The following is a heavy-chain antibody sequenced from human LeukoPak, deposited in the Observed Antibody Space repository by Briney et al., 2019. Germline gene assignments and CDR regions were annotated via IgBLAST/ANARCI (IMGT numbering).Heavy chain of an antibody. CDR1: GGSIASYY. V-gene: IGHV4-59*01. D-gene: IGHD1-26*01. J-gene: IGHJ4*02. CDR3: ARTPTVYLAY. Sequence: PSETLSLTCTVSGGSIASYYWTWIRQPPGKGLEWIGYISHSGGSKHNPSLKSRVTMSLDTSKNQISLNLNSVTAADTAIYYCARTPTVYLAYWGQGTLVTVSS. CDR2: ISHSGGS.